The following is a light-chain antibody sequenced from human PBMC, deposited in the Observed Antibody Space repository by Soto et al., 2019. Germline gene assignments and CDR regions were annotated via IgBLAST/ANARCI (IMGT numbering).Light chain of an antibody. J-gene: IGKJ5*01. CDR1: QLFSSN. V-gene: IGKV3-15*01. CDR2: GVS. CDR3: QQYNNWTRT. Sequence: EIVMMQSPATLSVSPGESVTLSGRASQLFSSNLAWYQNKPGQAPRLLIYGVSTRDTGVPDRFSGSASGTEFTLTISSLQSEDFAVYDCQQYNNWTRTFGQGTRLEIK.